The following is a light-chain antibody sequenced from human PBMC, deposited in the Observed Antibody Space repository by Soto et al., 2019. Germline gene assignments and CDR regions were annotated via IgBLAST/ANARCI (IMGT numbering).Light chain of an antibody. J-gene: IGKJ4*01. Sequence: EIVMTQSPATLSVSPGERATLSCRASQSVNSNLAWYQQKPGQAPRLLLYGASTRATGIPARFSGSGSGTDFTLTISSLQSEDFAVYYCQQYNDWLTFGGGTKVEIK. CDR3: QQYNDWLT. CDR2: GAS. V-gene: IGKV3-15*01. CDR1: QSVNSN.